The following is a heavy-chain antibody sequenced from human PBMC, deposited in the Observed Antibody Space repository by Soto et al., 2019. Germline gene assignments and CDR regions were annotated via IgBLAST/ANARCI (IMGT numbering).Heavy chain of an antibody. D-gene: IGHD6-19*01. Sequence: QITLKESGPTLVKPTQTLTLTCTFSGFSLSTSGVGVGWIRQPPGKALEWLALIYWDDDKRYSPSLKSRLTITKETSKNQVVLTMTNMDPVDTATYYCAHLAVVFQPDAFDIWGQGTMVTVSS. CDR1: GFSLSTSGVG. CDR3: AHLAVVFQPDAFDI. V-gene: IGHV2-5*02. CDR2: IYWDDDK. J-gene: IGHJ3*02.